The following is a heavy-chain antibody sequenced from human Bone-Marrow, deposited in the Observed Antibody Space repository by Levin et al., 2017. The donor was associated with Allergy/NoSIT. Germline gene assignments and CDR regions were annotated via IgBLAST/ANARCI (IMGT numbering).Heavy chain of an antibody. V-gene: IGHV3-74*01. Sequence: GGSLRLSCAASGFTFSSYWMHWVRHDPGKGLVWVSRINSDGSSTSYADSVKGRFTISRDNATNTLYLHMNSLRAEDTAVYYCAREKYRGSAMSDYWGQGTLVTVS. J-gene: IGHJ4*02. CDR3: AREKYRGSAMSDY. CDR1: GFTFSSYW. CDR2: INSDGSST. D-gene: IGHD1-26*01.